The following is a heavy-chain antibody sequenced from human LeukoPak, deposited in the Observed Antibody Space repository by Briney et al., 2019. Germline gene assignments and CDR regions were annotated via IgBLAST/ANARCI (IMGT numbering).Heavy chain of an antibody. CDR3: ARERSYYGGNSFDY. J-gene: IGHJ4*02. CDR1: GFTFSSFW. D-gene: IGHD4-23*01. CDR2: IKQDGSEK. V-gene: IGHV3-7*01. Sequence: GGSLRLSCVASGFTFSSFWMSWVRQAPGKGLEWVANIKQDGSEKYYVDSVKGRFTISRDNANHSLYLQMNSLRAEDTAVYYCARERSYYGGNSFDYWGQGTLVTVSS.